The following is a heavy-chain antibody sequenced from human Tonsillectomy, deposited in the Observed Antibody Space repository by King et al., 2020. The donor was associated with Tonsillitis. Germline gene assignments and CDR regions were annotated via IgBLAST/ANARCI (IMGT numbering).Heavy chain of an antibody. D-gene: IGHD3-9*01. Sequence: VQLVESGGGVVQPGRSLRLSCAASGFTFSNYGMHWVRQAPGKGLEWVALIWHDGSNKYYADSVKGRFTISRDSSKNTLYLQMNSLRAEDTAVYYCASSYYYMLTAYSDWYFDLWGRGTLVTVSS. CDR1: GFTFSNYG. J-gene: IGHJ2*01. CDR3: ASSYYYMLTAYSDWYFDL. V-gene: IGHV3-33*01. CDR2: IWHDGSNK.